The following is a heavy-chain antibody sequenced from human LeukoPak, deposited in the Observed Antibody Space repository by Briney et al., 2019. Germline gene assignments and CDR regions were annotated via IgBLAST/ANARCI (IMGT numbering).Heavy chain of an antibody. CDR3: ASGIAAAGIFFDY. CDR2: FTISSSYI. CDR1: GFTFSSYA. J-gene: IGHJ4*02. D-gene: IGHD6-13*01. V-gene: IGHV3-21*01. Sequence: GGSLRLSCAASGFTFSSYAMSWVRQAPGKGLEWVSSFTISSSYIYYADSVKGRFTISRDNAKNSLYLQMNSLRADDTAVYYCASGIAAAGIFFDYWGQGTLVTVSS.